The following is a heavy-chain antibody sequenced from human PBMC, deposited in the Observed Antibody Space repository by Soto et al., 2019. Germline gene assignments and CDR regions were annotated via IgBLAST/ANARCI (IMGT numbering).Heavy chain of an antibody. CDR1: GYTFTHYY. V-gene: IGHV1-46*04. D-gene: IGHD3-9*01. J-gene: IGHJ5*01. Sequence: QVQLVQSGAEVKKSGASVKISCKASGYTFTHYYMHWVRQAPGQGLEWVGRINPSGGSTSYAQKLQGRVTVTSDTSTGTGYLELSSLRSEDTAVYYCAKVLLRYVEVVSWGPGTLITVSS. CDR3: AKVLLRYVEVVS. CDR2: INPSGGST.